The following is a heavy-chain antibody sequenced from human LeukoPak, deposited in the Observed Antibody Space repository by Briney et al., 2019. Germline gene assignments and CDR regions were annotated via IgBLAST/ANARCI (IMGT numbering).Heavy chain of an antibody. D-gene: IGHD2-2*01. CDR1: GGSFSGYF. CDR3: ARGGCSSTSCYYDY. Sequence: SETLSLTCAVYGGSFSGYFWSWIRQPPGKGLEWIGKINHSGSTNYNPSLKSRVTISVDTSKNQFSLKVSSVTAADTAVYYCARGGCSSTSCYYDYWGQGTLVTVSS. CDR2: INHSGST. J-gene: IGHJ4*02. V-gene: IGHV4-34*01.